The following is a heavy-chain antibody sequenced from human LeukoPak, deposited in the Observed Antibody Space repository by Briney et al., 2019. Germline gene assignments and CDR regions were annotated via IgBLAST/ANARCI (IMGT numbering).Heavy chain of an antibody. CDR1: GFTFSSYA. V-gene: IGHV3-64*01. CDR3: ARGGLVADASDI. CDR2: ISSNGGST. Sequence: GGSLRLSCAASGFTFSSYAMHWVRQAPGKGLEYVSAISSNGGSTYYANSVKGRFTISRDNSKNTLYLQMGSLRAEDMAVYYCARGGLVADASDIWGQGTMVTVSS. J-gene: IGHJ3*02. D-gene: IGHD5-12*01.